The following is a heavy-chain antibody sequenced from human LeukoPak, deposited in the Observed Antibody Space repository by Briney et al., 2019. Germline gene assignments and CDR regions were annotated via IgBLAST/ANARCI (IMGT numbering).Heavy chain of an antibody. CDR1: GGSISSYY. CDR3: AKSGGYGLIDY. CDR2: IYYSGST. J-gene: IGHJ4*01. V-gene: IGHV4-59*08. D-gene: IGHD6-25*01. Sequence: ETLSLTCTVSGGSISSYYWSWIRQPPGKGLEWIGNIYYSGSTNYNPSLKSRVTISVDTSKNQVSLKMSSVTAADTAVYYCAKSGGYGLIDYWGRGTLVTVSS.